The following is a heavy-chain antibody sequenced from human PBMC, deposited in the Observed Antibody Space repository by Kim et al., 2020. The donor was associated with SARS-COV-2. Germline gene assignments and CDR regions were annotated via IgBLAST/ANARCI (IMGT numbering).Heavy chain of an antibody. CDR2: ISSSSSYI. CDR1: GFTFSSYS. CDR3: ARVLTSGWSYFDY. D-gene: IGHD6-19*01. J-gene: IGHJ4*02. V-gene: IGHV3-21*04. Sequence: GGSLRLSCAASGFTFSSYSMTWVRQAPGKGLEWISSISSSSSYIYYADSVKGRFTISRANARASLYLQMNSLRAEDTAVYYCARVLTSGWSYFDYWGQGTLVTVSS.